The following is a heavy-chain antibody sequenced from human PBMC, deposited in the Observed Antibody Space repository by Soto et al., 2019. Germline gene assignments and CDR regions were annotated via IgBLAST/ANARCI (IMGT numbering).Heavy chain of an antibody. Sequence: ASVKVSCKASGYTFSHYHMHWVRQAPGQGLERIGILNPGDDVASYAKRFRDRVTMSADMSTGTVYMELSSLRSADTAVYYCARAMVRGVIELPYYYYYMDVWGKGTTVTVSS. CDR2: LNPGDDVA. CDR1: GYTFSHYH. CDR3: ARAMVRGVIELPYYYYYMDV. V-gene: IGHV1-46*01. D-gene: IGHD3-10*01. J-gene: IGHJ6*03.